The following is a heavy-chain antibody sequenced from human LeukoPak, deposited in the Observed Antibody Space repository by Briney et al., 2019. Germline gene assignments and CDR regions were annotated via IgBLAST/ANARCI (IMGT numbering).Heavy chain of an antibody. J-gene: IGHJ4*02. Sequence: ASVKVSCKASGYTFTSYYIHWVRQAPGQGLEWMGIINPSGGSTSYAQRFQGRVTITADESTNTVYMELSSLRSEDTAVYYCGRGVLSSTGYYNRIDYWGQGTLVTVSS. CDR1: GYTFTSYY. CDR2: INPSGGST. CDR3: GRGVLSSTGYYNRIDY. D-gene: IGHD3-9*01. V-gene: IGHV1-46*01.